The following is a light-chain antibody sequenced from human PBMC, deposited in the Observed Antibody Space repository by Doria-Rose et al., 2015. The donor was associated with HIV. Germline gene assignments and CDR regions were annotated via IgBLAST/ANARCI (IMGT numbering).Light chain of an antibody. CDR2: DGS. CDR1: QSFSSTY. V-gene: IGKV3-20*01. Sequence: EIVLTQSPGTLSLSPGERATLSCRASQSFSSTYLAWYKQKPDQAPSLLIYDGSTRATGIPGRFIDSGSGTDFTLTINRREPEDFALYCCHQYGSSWTFGQGTKVEI. J-gene: IGKJ1*01. CDR3: HQYGSSWT.